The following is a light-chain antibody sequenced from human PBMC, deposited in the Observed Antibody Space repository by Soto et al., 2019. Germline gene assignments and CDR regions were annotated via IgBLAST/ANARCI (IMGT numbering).Light chain of an antibody. CDR1: ENINMW. CDR2: RAS. J-gene: IGKJ1*01. CDR3: QQYNRYFKS. V-gene: IGKV1-5*03. Sequence: IQMTPSPSTLSASVGDRVTITCRASENINMWLAWYQQEPGQAPRLLIQRASRVERGVPSRFSGSGSDTEFTLTISSLQPDDFATYYCQQYNRYFKSFGQGTKVDIK.